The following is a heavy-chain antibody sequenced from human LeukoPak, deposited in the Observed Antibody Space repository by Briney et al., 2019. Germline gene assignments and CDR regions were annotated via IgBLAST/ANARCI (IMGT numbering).Heavy chain of an antibody. J-gene: IGHJ6*03. CDR1: GFTFSSYW. CDR2: IKQDGSEK. V-gene: IGHV3-7*01. D-gene: IGHD2-15*01. CDR3: ARSYCSGGSCYLYHDYMDV. Sequence: GGSLRLSCAASGFTFSSYWMSWVRQAPGKGLEWVADIKQDGSEKYYVASVKGRFTISRDNAKNSLYLQMNRLRAEDTAVYYCARSYCSGGSCYLYHDYMDVWGKGTTVTVSS.